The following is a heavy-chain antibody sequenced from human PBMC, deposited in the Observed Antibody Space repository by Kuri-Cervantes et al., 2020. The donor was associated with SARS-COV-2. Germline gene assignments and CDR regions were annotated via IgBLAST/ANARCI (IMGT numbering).Heavy chain of an antibody. Sequence: GGSLRLSCAASGFTFSSYAMHWVRQAPGKGLEWVAVISYDGSNKYCADSVKGRFTISRDNSKNTLYLQMNSLRAEDTAVYYCARGGGGYYQTYFDYWGQGTLVTVSS. J-gene: IGHJ4*02. CDR3: ARGGGGYYQTYFDY. D-gene: IGHD3-22*01. CDR1: GFTFSSYA. V-gene: IGHV3-30-3*01. CDR2: ISYDGSNK.